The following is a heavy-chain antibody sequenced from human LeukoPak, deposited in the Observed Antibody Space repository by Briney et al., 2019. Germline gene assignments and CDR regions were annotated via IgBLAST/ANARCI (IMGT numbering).Heavy chain of an antibody. D-gene: IGHD3-10*01. V-gene: IGHV1-3*01. J-gene: IGHJ3*02. CDR2: INAGNGNT. CDR1: GYTFTSYA. CDR3: AREAYHTLTYYYGSGNSPAAFDI. Sequence: ASVKVSCKASGYTFTSYAMHWVRQAPGQRLEWMGWINAGNGNTKYSQKFQGRVTITRDTSASTAYMELSSLRSEDTAVYYCAREAYHTLTYYYGSGNSPAAFDIWGQGTMVTVSS.